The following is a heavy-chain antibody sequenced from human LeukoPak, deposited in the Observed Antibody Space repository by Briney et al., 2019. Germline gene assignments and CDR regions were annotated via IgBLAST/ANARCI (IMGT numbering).Heavy chain of an antibody. CDR2: INHSGNT. CDR3: ARGRVAATSVTSY. V-gene: IGHV4-34*01. CDR1: GGSFSGYY. D-gene: IGHD2-15*01. J-gene: IGHJ4*02. Sequence: SETLSLTCAVYGGSFSGYYWSWIRQPPGKGLEWIGEINHSGNTNYNPSLKSRVTVSVDTSKNQFSPKMTFVTAADTAIYYCARGRVAATSVTSYWGQGTLVTVSS.